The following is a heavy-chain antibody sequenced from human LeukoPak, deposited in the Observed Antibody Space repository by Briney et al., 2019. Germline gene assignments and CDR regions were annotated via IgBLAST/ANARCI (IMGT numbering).Heavy chain of an antibody. V-gene: IGHV1-8*01. CDR1: GYTFTSYD. Sequence: ASVKVSCKASGYTFTSYDINWVRQATGQGLEWMGWMNPNSGNTGYAQKFQGRVTTTRNTSISTAYMELSSLRSEDTAVYYCARGLGSYYYGSGHNWFDPWGQGTLVTVAS. J-gene: IGHJ5*02. CDR2: MNPNSGNT. CDR3: ARGLGSYYYGSGHNWFDP. D-gene: IGHD3-10*01.